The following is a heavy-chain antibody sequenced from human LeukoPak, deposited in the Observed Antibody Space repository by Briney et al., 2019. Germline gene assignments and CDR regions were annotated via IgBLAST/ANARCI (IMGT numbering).Heavy chain of an antibody. J-gene: IGHJ4*02. V-gene: IGHV1-2*04. Sequence: ASVKVSCKASVYTFTGYYMHWVRQAPGQGVEWMGGINTNSGGTNYTQKFQGWVTISRDTSISTAYMELSRLRSDDTAVYYCVRGESFDYWGQGTLVTVSS. CDR1: VYTFTGYY. CDR2: INTNSGGT. CDR3: VRGESFDY.